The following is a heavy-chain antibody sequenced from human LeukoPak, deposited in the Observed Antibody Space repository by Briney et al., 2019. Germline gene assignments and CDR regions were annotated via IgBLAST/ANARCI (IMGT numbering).Heavy chain of an antibody. CDR1: GYTLTELS. D-gene: IGHD5-12*01. Sequence: ASVKVSCKVSGYTLTELSMHWVRQAPGQGLEWMGWISAYNGNANYAQKLQGRVTMTTDTSTSTAYMELRSLRSDDTAVYYCARVHIVATSFDYWGQGTLVTVSS. V-gene: IGHV1-18*01. CDR3: ARVHIVATSFDY. J-gene: IGHJ4*02. CDR2: ISAYNGNA.